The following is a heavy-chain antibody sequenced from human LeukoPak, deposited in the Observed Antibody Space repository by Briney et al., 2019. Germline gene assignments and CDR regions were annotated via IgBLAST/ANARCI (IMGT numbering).Heavy chain of an antibody. D-gene: IGHD5-24*01. Sequence: ASVKVSCKASGYTFGGYYMHWLRQAPGQGLEWMGWINPNGGVTNYAQKFQGRVTMTRDTSISTAYMELSRLGSDDTAVYYCARDGGDGYNFYYWGQGTLVTVSS. J-gene: IGHJ4*02. CDR2: INPNGGVT. CDR1: GYTFGGYY. CDR3: ARDGGDGYNFYY. V-gene: IGHV1-2*02.